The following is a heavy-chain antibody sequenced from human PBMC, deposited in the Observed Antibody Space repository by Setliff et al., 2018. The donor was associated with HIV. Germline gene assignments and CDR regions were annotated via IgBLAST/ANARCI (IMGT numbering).Heavy chain of an antibody. V-gene: IGHV4-4*07. J-gene: IGHJ3*01. CDR2: VHSTGTT. D-gene: IGHD3-10*01. CDR1: GGSFSTYY. CDR3: ARARITMIGGRLEPYAFDR. Sequence: SETLSLTCTVSGGSFSTYYWSWIRQPAGEGPEYIGRVHSTGTTIYNPSLKSRVTMSVDASKNQLSLKLRSVTAADTAVYYGARARITMIGGRLEPYAFDRWGQGTKVTVSS.